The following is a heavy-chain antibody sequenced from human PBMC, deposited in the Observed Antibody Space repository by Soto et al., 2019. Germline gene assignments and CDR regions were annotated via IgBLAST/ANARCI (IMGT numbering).Heavy chain of an antibody. V-gene: IGHV4-59*01. CDR2: IYYSGST. CDR1: GGSISSYY. CDR3: ARGDPLLWFGEKVYYGMDV. J-gene: IGHJ6*02. Sequence: SETLSLTCTVSGGSISSYYWSWIRQPPGKGLEWIGYIYYSGSTNYNPSLKSRVTISVDTSKNQFSLKMSSVTAADTAVYFCARGDPLLWFGEKVYYGMDVWGQGTTVTVSS. D-gene: IGHD3-10*01.